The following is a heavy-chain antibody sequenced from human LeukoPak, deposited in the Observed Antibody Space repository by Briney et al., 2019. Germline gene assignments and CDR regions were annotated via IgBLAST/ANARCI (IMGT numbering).Heavy chain of an antibody. J-gene: IGHJ5*02. Sequence: SVKVSCKASGGTFSSYAISWVRQAPGQGLGWMGGIIPIFGTVNYAQKFQGRVTITADESTSTAYMELSSLRSEDTAVYYCARDRSSTSCFNWFDPWGQGTLVTVSS. D-gene: IGHD2-2*01. V-gene: IGHV1-69*01. CDR2: IIPIFGTV. CDR1: GGTFSSYA. CDR3: ARDRSSTSCFNWFDP.